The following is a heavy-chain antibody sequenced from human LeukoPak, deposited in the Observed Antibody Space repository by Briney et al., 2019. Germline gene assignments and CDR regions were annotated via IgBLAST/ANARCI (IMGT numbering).Heavy chain of an antibody. D-gene: IGHD6-19*01. CDR1: GFTFSSYS. V-gene: IGHV3-21*01. CDR3: ARFIGPEYSSGWYEHY. J-gene: IGHJ4*02. Sequence: PGGSLRLSCAASGFTFSSYSMNWVRQAPGKGLEWVSSISSSSSYIYYADSVKGRFTTSRDNAKNSLYLQMNSLRAEDTAVYYCARFIGPEYSSGWYEHYWGQGTLVTVSS. CDR2: ISSSSSYI.